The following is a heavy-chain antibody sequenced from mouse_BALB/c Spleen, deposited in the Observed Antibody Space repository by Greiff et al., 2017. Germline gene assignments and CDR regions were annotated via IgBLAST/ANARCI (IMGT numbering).Heavy chain of an antibody. V-gene: IGHV5-4*02. CDR3: ARSLYDYGNWYFDV. J-gene: IGHJ1*01. Sequence: EVQGVESGGGLVKPGGSLKLSCAASGFTFSDYYMYWVSQTPEKRLEWVATISDGGSYTYYPDSVKGRFTISRDNAKNNLYLQMSSLKSEDTAMYYCARSLYDYGNWYFDVWGAGTTVTVSS. CDR1: GFTFSDYY. D-gene: IGHD1-1*01. CDR2: ISDGGSYT.